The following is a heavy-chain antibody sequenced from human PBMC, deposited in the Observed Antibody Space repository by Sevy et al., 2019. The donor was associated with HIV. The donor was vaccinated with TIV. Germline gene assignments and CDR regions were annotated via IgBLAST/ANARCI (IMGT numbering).Heavy chain of an antibody. CDR1: GGSITSLY. V-gene: IGHV4-59*08. J-gene: IGHJ4*02. CDR2: IYYNGHI. D-gene: IGHD1-26*01. Sequence: SETLSLTCTVSGGSITSLYWNWIRQPPEKGLEWIATIYYNGHINYNPSLKSRVTLSLDTSKNQFSLRLSSVTAADTAMYYCAGENAWGRGYSWGQGTLVTVSS. CDR3: AGENAWGRGYS.